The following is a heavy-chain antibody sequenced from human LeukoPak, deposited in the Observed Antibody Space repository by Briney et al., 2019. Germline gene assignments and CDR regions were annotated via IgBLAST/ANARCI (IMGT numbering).Heavy chain of an antibody. CDR3: ARRYSGSQFDY. V-gene: IGHV4-34*01. D-gene: IGHD1-26*01. Sequence: PSETLSLTCAVYGESFSGYYWSWIRQPPGKGLEWIGEINHRGSTSYNPSLKSRVTMSVDTSKIQFSVKLSSVTAADTAVYYCARRYSGSQFDYWGQGTLSPSPQ. CDR2: INHRGST. CDR1: GESFSGYY. J-gene: IGHJ4*02.